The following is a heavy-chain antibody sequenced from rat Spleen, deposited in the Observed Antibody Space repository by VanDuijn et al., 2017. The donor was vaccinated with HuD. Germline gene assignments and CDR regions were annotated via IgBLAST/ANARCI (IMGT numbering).Heavy chain of an antibody. V-gene: IGHV5-25*01. J-gene: IGHJ4*01. Sequence: EVQLVVSGGGVVQSGRSMKLSCAASGFTFSDYYMAWVRQAPTKGLEWVASITNSGGSSYSRDSVKGRFTISRDNAKSTLYLQMGSLRSEDTATYYCARHYGGYSEYVMDAWGQGASVTVSS. CDR2: ITNSGGSS. CDR3: ARHYGGYSEYVMDA. D-gene: IGHD1-11*01. CDR1: GFTFSDYY.